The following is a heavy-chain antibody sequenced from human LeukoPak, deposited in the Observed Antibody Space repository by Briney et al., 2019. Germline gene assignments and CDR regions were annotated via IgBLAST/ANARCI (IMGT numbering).Heavy chain of an antibody. CDR1: GGSLXXXX. J-gene: IGHJ6*02. V-gene: IGHV4-59*01. CDR3: TRAVTQQYRQKFYYXXXGMDV. Sequence: SLTCXVSGGSLXXXXXSWXXXXXGXXLXWXGXXYYSGNTNYNPSLKSRVTISVDTSKNQFSLKLTSVTAADTAVYYCTRAVTQQYRQKFYYXXXGMDVWGQGTTVTXX. CDR2: XYYSGNT. D-gene: IGHD4-17*01.